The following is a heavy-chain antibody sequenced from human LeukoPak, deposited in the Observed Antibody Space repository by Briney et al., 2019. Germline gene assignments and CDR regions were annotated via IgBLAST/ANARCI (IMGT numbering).Heavy chain of an antibody. CDR3: ARAYSYGYYFDY. D-gene: IGHD5-18*01. J-gene: IGHJ4*02. CDR2: IIPIFGTA. V-gene: IGHV1-69*13. Sequence: SVKVSCKASGGTFSSYAISRVRQAPGLGLEWMGGIIPIFGTANYAQKFQGRVTITADESTSTAYMELSSLRSEDTAVYYCARAYSYGYYFDYWGQGTLVAVSS. CDR1: GGTFSSYA.